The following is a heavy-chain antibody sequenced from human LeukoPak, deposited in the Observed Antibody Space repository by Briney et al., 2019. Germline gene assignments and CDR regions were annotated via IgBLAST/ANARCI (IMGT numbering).Heavy chain of an antibody. V-gene: IGHV4-39*01. CDR3: ASGDYGPYWYFDL. CDR2: IYYSGST. J-gene: IGHJ2*01. CDR1: GGSISSSSYY. Sequence: SETLSLTCTVSGGSISSSSYYWGWIRQPPGKGLEWIGSIYYSGSTYYNPSLKSRVTISVDTSRNQFSLKLSSVTAADTAVYYCASGDYGPYWYFDLWGRGTLVTVSS. D-gene: IGHD4-17*01.